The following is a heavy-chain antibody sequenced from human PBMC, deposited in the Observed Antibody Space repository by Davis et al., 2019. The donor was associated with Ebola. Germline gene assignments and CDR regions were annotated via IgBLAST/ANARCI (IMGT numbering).Heavy chain of an antibody. CDR2: LGTSADT. J-gene: IGHJ3*02. V-gene: IGHV3-23*01. CDR1: GFIFSSYV. Sequence: GESLKISCAAPGFIFSSYVMSWVRQAPGKGLEWVSTLGTSADTYYADSVKGRFTISRDNSKNTLYLQMNGLRVEDTAIYYCAKDTSNIWFDIWGQGTMVTVSS. D-gene: IGHD1-26*01. CDR3: AKDTSNIWFDI.